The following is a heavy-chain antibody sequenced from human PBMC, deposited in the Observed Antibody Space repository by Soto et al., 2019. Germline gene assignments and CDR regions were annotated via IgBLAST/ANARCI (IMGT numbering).Heavy chain of an antibody. CDR3: AKGGGSARDFDY. D-gene: IGHD1-26*01. V-gene: IGHV3-30*18. J-gene: IGHJ4*02. CDR1: GFTFGNYG. CDR2: TSYDGNNK. Sequence: GGSLRLSCTGSGFTFGNYGMHWVRQAPGKGLEWVASTSYDGNNKYYADSLKGRFTISRDNSKKMVYLQMTSLGPEDTAVYYCAKGGGSARDFDYWGQGALVTV.